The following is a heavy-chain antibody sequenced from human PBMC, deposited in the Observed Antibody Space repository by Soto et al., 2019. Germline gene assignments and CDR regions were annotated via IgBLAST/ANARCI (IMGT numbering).Heavy chain of an antibody. CDR3: AREPRVYGDYVYAFDI. V-gene: IGHV1-18*01. J-gene: IGHJ3*02. CDR1: GYTFTSYG. CDR2: ISAYNGNT. Sequence: QVQLVQSGAEVKKPGASVKVFCKASGYTFTSYGISWVRQAPGQGLEWMGWISAYNGNTNYAQKLQGRVTMTTDTSTSTAYMELRSLRSDDTAVYYCAREPRVYGDYVYAFDIWGQGTMVTVSS. D-gene: IGHD4-17*01.